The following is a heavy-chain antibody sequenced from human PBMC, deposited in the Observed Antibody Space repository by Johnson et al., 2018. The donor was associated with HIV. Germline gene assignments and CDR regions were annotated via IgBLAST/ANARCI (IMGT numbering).Heavy chain of an antibody. CDR3: ARDTYSSDACDI. D-gene: IGHD5-18*01. V-gene: IGHV3-20*04. CDR1: GFTFDDYG. Sequence: VQLVESGGGVVRPGGSLRLSCAVSGFTFDDYGMSWVRQAPGKGLEWVSGINWNGGSTGYADSVKGRFTISRDNAKNSVYLQMDGLRDEDTALYFCARDTYSSDACDIWGQGTMVTVSS. J-gene: IGHJ3*02. CDR2: INWNGGST.